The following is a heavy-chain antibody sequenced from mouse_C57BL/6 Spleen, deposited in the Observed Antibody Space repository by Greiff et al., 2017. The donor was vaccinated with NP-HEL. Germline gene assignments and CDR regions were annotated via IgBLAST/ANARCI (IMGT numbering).Heavy chain of an antibody. Sequence: EVKLVESGEGLVKPGGSLKLSCAASGFTFSSYAMSWVRQTPEKRLEWVAYISSGGDYIYYADTVKGRFTISRDNARNTLYLQMSSLKSEDTAMYYCTRDGGYGSSYGYFDYWGQGTTLTVSS. D-gene: IGHD1-1*01. V-gene: IGHV5-9-1*02. CDR2: ISSGGDYI. CDR3: TRDGGYGSSYGYFDY. CDR1: GFTFSSYA. J-gene: IGHJ2*01.